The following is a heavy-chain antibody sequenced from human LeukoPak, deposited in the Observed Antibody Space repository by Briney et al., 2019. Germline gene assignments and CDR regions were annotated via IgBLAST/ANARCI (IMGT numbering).Heavy chain of an antibody. J-gene: IGHJ4*02. Sequence: SETLSLTCAVSGGSISSSNWWSWVRQPPGKGLEWIGEIYHSGSTNYNPSLKSRVTISVDTSKNQFSLKLSSVTAADTAVYYCARAWGVATDFDYWGQGTLVTVSS. CDR3: ARAWGVATDFDY. CDR1: GGSISSSNW. V-gene: IGHV4-4*02. D-gene: IGHD5-12*01. CDR2: IYHSGST.